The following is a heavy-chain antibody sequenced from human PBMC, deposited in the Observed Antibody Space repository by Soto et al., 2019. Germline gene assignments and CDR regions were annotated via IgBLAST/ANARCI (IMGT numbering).Heavy chain of an antibody. V-gene: IGHV4-31*03. J-gene: IGHJ4*02. Sequence: SETLSLTCTVSGGSISSGGYYWSWIRQHPGKGLEWIGYIYYSGSTYYNPSLKSRVTISVDTSKNQFSLKLSSVTAADTAVYYCARVKATLYRHYYLDYWGQGTPVTVSS. CDR2: IYYSGST. D-gene: IGHD5-12*01. CDR3: ARVKATLYRHYYLDY. CDR1: GGSISSGGYY.